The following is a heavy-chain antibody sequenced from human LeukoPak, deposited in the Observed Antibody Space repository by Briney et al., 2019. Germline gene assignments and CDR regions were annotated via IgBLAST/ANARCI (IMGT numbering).Heavy chain of an antibody. Sequence: GGSLRLSCAASGFTFSSYAMTWVRQAPGKGLEWVSAISGSGGSTYYADSVKGRFTISRDNAKNSLYLQMNSLRVEDTAVYYCARLYCSSTSCYAFDIWGQGTMVTVSS. J-gene: IGHJ3*02. CDR1: GFTFSSYA. V-gene: IGHV3-23*01. CDR2: ISGSGGST. D-gene: IGHD2-2*01. CDR3: ARLYCSSTSCYAFDI.